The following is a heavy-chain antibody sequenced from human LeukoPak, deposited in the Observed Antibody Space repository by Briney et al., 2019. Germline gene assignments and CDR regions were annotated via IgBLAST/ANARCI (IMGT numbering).Heavy chain of an antibody. CDR2: INPNSGGT. D-gene: IGHD3-10*01. CDR1: GYTFTGYY. CDR3: ARGGTMVRGVKGYYYGMDV. Sequence: GASVKVSFKASGYTFTGYYMHWVRQAPGQGLEWMGWINPNSGGTNYAQKFQGWVTMTRDTSISTAYMELSRLRSDDTAVYYCARGGTMVRGVKGYYYGMDVWGKGTTVTVSS. V-gene: IGHV1-2*04. J-gene: IGHJ6*04.